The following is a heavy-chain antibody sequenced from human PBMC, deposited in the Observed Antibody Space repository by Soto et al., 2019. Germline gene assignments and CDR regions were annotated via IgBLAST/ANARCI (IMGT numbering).Heavy chain of an antibody. J-gene: IGHJ3*01. CDR1: GDSFTNYW. Sequence: PGESLKISCKGSGDSFTNYWITWVRQMPGKGLEWMGKIDPSDSYSNYSPSFQGHVTISADKSISTAYLQWSSLKASDTAMYYCARRVDTALAWHDDFDVWGQGTLVTVSS. V-gene: IGHV5-10-1*01. D-gene: IGHD5-18*01. CDR2: IDPSDSYS. CDR3: ARRVDTALAWHDDFDV.